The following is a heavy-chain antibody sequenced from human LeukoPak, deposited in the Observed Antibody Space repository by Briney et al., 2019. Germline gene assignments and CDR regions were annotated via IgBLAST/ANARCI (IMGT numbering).Heavy chain of an antibody. D-gene: IGHD2-2*01. V-gene: IGHV3-21*01. Sequence: GGSLRLSCAASGFTFSSYSMNWVRQAPGKGLEWVSSISSSSSYIYYADSVKGRFTISRDNAKNSLYLQMNSLRAEDTAVYYCARGVDIVVVPAATVDYWGQGTLVTVSS. CDR1: GFTFSSYS. CDR2: ISSSSSYI. J-gene: IGHJ4*02. CDR3: ARGVDIVVVPAATVDY.